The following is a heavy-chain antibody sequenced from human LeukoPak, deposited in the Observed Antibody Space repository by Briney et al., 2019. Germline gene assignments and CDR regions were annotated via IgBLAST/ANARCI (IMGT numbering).Heavy chain of an antibody. V-gene: IGHV1-2*05. D-gene: IGHD2-2*01. Sequence: DSVKVSCKASGYTFTAYPIHWVRQAPGQGLEWMGRINPNSGVTNYAQKFQGRVIMTRDTSISTAYMQLSSLKSDDTGVYYCSRDSSNWSSFGSWGQGSLVIVSS. J-gene: IGHJ4*02. CDR1: GYTFTAYP. CDR3: SRDSSNWSSFGS. CDR2: INPNSGVT.